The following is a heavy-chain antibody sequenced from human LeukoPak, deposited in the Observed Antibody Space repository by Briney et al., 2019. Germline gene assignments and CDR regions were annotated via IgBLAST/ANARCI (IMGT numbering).Heavy chain of an antibody. Sequence: GGSLRLSCAASGFTFSSYAMSWVRQAPGKGLEWVSAVSGSGGSTYYADSVKGRFTISRDNSKNTLYLQMNSLRAEDTAVYYCARDLREEWLRLGDNFDYWGQGTLVTVSS. CDR2: VSGSGGST. CDR3: ARDLREEWLRLGDNFDY. V-gene: IGHV3-23*01. D-gene: IGHD5-12*01. J-gene: IGHJ4*02. CDR1: GFTFSSYA.